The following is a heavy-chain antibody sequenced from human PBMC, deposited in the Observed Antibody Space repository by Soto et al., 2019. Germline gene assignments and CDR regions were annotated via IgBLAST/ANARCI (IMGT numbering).Heavy chain of an antibody. CDR2: IFQSGST. V-gene: IGHV4-30-2*01. CDR1: GGSISSGGYS. Sequence: SETLSLTCAVSGGSISSGGYSWSWIRQPPGKGLEWIGYIFQSGSTSYSPSLKSRLTISVDRSKNQFSLDLTSVTAADTAVYYCARLTVVSTYFFDYWGQGALVTVSS. J-gene: IGHJ4*02. CDR3: ARLTVVSTYFFDY. D-gene: IGHD2-15*01.